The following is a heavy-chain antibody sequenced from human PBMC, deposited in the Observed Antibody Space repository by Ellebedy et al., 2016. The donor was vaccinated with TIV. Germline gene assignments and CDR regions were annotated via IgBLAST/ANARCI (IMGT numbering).Heavy chain of an antibody. J-gene: IGHJ4*02. D-gene: IGHD6-6*01. Sequence: MPSETLSLTCTVSGGSISSYYWSWIRQPPGKGLEWIGYISYSGSTNYKSSLKSRVTISRDTSKNQFSLNLSTVTAADTAVYYCARGDSSSSRVYYWGQGTLVTVSS. CDR3: ARGDSSSSRVYY. V-gene: IGHV4-59*08. CDR1: GGSISSYY. CDR2: ISYSGST.